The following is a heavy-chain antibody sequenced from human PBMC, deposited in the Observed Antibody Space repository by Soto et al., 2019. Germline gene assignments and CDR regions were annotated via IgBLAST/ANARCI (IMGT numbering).Heavy chain of an antibody. CDR2: IFSNDEK. V-gene: IGHV2-26*01. Sequence: QVTLKESGPVLVKPTETLTLTCTVSGFSLSNARMGVSWIRQPPGKALEWLAHIFSNDEKSYSTSLKSRLTVSTTTSKGQVVLTRANRDPVDTATYYCARNTLAAGYSSSWYGDPFDCWGQGTLVTVSS. J-gene: IGHJ4*02. CDR3: ARNTLAAGYSSSWYGDPFDC. D-gene: IGHD6-13*01. CDR1: GFSLSNARMG.